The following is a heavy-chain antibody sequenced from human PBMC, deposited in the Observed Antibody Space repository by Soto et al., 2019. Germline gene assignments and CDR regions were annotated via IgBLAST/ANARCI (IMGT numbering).Heavy chain of an antibody. CDR1: GFTFSSYA. V-gene: IGHV3-23*01. CDR3: ARDGIGSVAFWGYLHY. Sequence: PGGSLRLSCAASGFTFSSYAMSWVRQAPGKGLERVSAISGSGGSTYYADSVKGRFTISRDNSKNTLYLQMNSLRAEDTAVYYCARDGIGSVAFWGYLHYWGQGTLVTVSS. CDR2: ISGSGGST. D-gene: IGHD3-16*01. J-gene: IGHJ4*02.